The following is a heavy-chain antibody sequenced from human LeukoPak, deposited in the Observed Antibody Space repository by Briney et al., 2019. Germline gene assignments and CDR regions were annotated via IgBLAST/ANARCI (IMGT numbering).Heavy chain of an antibody. V-gene: IGHV1-8*01. CDR2: MNPNSGNT. CDR1: GYTFTGYD. Sequence: ASVKVSCKASGYTFTGYDIKWVRQATGQGLEWMGWMNPNSGNTGYAQKFQGRVTMTRNTSISTAYMELSSLRSEDTAVYYCARGQTRRFLEWLYFDYWGQGTLVTVSS. CDR3: ARGQTRRFLEWLYFDY. D-gene: IGHD3-3*01. J-gene: IGHJ4*02.